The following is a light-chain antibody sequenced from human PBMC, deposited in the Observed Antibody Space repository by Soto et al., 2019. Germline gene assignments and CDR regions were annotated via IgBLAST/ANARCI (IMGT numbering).Light chain of an antibody. CDR3: QQLDSYPLT. CDR2: AAS. J-gene: IGKJ4*02. CDR1: QGISSY. Sequence: DIQSTQSPSFLSASVGDRVTITCRASQGISSYLAWYQQKPGKAPKLLIYAASTLQSGVPSRFSGSGSGTELTITISSLQPDDFETYYCQQLDSYPLTFGGGTKVDIK. V-gene: IGKV1-9*01.